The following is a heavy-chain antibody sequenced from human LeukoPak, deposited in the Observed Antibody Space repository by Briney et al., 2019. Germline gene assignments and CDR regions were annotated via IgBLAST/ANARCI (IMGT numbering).Heavy chain of an antibody. CDR2: IIPILGIA. D-gene: IGHD3-10*01. V-gene: IGHV1-69*04. J-gene: IGHJ4*02. Sequence: SVKVSCKASGYTFTGYYMHWVRQAPGQGLEWMGRIIPILGIANYAQKFQGRVTITADKSTSTAYMEPSSLRSEDTAVYYCAGAPDYYADYWGQGTLVTVSS. CDR3: AGAPDYYADY. CDR1: GYTFTGYY.